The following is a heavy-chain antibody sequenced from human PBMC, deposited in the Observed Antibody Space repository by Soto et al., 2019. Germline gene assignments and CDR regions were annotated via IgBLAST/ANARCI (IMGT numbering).Heavy chain of an antibody. D-gene: IGHD2-15*01. CDR2: ISTTGNTI. V-gene: IGHV3-48*01. Sequence: DVQLVESGGDLIQPGGSLRLSCVASGFTFSSYSMNWVRQAPGKGLEWVSYISTTGNTIYYADSVKGRFTISRDNVKNXLDLQMNSVRAEDTAVYYCAIRAGSGSCYSNWCDPWVQGTLVTVSS. CDR3: AIRAGSGSCYSNWCDP. CDR1: GFTFSSYS. J-gene: IGHJ5*02.